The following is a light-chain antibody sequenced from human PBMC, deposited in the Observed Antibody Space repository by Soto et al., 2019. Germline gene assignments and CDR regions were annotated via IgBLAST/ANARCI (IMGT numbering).Light chain of an antibody. CDR3: LQDYNYPPT. Sequence: IQMTQSPSSLSASVGDRVTITCRSIQSISSYLNWYQQKPGKAPKLLIYAASSLQSGVPSRFSGSGSGTDFTLTISSLQPEDFATYYCLQDYNYPPTFGQGTKVDIK. V-gene: IGKV1-6*01. CDR2: AAS. J-gene: IGKJ1*01. CDR1: QSISSY.